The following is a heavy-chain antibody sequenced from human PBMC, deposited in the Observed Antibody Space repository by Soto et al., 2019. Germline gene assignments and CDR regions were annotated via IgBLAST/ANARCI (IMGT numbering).Heavy chain of an antibody. Sequence: QMHLQESGPGLVKPSETLSLTCTVSGASISSSYWSWIRQSPERGLEWIAYVYHTGATNYNPSLKSRVTISLDTSKRQFSLNLTSLTTADTAVYFCARGGNRYSNVASGVGGFDYWGQGSLVTVSS. CDR3: ARGGNRYSNVASGVGGFDY. CDR2: VYHTGAT. J-gene: IGHJ4*02. CDR1: GASISSSY. D-gene: IGHD5-12*01. V-gene: IGHV4-59*01.